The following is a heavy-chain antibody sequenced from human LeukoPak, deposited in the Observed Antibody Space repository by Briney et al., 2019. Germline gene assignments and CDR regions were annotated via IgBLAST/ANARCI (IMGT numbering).Heavy chain of an antibody. CDR2: IKGGGGDP. CDR1: GFTFSTYA. CDR3: AKGGHDFNPFYR. Sequence: GGSLRLSCADSGFTFSTYAMGWVRQSPGKGLEWVSSIKGGGGDPFYADSVKGRFTISRDNSKNTLFLQLNSLRAEDSAVYYCAKGGHDFNPFYRWGQGTLVTVSS. J-gene: IGHJ4*02. V-gene: IGHV3-23*01. D-gene: IGHD1-14*01.